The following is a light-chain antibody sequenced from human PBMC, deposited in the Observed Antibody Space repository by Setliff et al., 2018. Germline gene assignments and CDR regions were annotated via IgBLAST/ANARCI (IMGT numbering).Light chain of an antibody. CDR1: SSDVGAYSH. CDR2: QVT. V-gene: IGLV2-23*02. CDR3: SSYAGSAISIV. J-gene: IGLJ3*02. Sequence: QSVLTQPASVTGSPGQSITISCAGTSSDVGAYSHVSWYKQYPGKAPKLMIYQVTKRPSGISDRFSGSKSANTASLTISGLQAEDEADYYCSSYAGSAISIVFGGGTKVTV.